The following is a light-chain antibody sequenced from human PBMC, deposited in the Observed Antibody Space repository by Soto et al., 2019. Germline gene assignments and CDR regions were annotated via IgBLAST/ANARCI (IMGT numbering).Light chain of an antibody. J-gene: IGLJ2*01. CDR1: SGHSNYA. V-gene: IGLV4-69*01. CDR2: LNSDGSH. CDR3: QTWGTGTL. Sequence: QSVLTQSPSASASLGASVKLTCTLSSGHSNYAIAWHQQQPEKGPRYLMKLNSDGSHTKGDGIPDRFSGSSSGAERYLTISSLQSEDEADYYCQTWGTGTLFGGGTKLTVL.